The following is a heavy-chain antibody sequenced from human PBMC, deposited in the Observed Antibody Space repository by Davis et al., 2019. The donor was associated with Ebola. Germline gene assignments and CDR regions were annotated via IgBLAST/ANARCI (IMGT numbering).Heavy chain of an antibody. Sequence: HTGGTLRLSCAASGFTFSHSCIHWVRQAPGKGPVWVSRLSPDGSATGFAVSVKGRFSITRDNAKNTVYLQMNSLRAEETAVYYCARDFDRVRTWGQGTLVTVSS. J-gene: IGHJ4*02. V-gene: IGHV3-74*01. CDR1: GFTFSHSC. CDR3: ARDFDRVRT. D-gene: IGHD1-1*01. CDR2: LSPDGSAT.